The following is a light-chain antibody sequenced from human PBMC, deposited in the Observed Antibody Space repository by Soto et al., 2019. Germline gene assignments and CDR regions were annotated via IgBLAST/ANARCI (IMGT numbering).Light chain of an antibody. CDR1: SSDIGAYNR. Sequence: QSALTQPPSVYGSPGQSVAISCPGTSSDIGAYNRVSWYQQPPGTAPKLMIYDVNNRPSGVPDRFSGSKSGNTASLTISGLQAGDEADYYCSSFTSSNTYVFGTGTKVTVL. CDR2: DVN. V-gene: IGLV2-18*02. J-gene: IGLJ1*01. CDR3: SSFTSSNTYV.